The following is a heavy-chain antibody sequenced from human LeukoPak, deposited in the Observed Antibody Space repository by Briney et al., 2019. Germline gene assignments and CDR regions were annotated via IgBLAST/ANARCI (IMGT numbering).Heavy chain of an antibody. CDR1: GFTFSSYS. CDR2: ISSSSSTI. CDR3: ARGVVVGFDY. V-gene: IGHV3-48*04. Sequence: PGGSLILSCAASGFTFSSYSMNWVRPAPGKGLEWVSYISSSSSTIYYADSVKGRFTISRDNAKNSLYLQMNSLRAEDTAVYYCARGVVVGFDYWGQGTLVTVSS. D-gene: IGHD2-15*01. J-gene: IGHJ4*02.